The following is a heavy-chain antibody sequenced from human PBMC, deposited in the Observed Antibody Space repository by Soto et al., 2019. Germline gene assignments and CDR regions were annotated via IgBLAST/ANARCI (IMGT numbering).Heavy chain of an antibody. CDR1: GGTFSSYA. D-gene: IGHD3-3*01. CDR2: IIPICGTA. CDR3: ARSFRAFGVVIPYGMDV. V-gene: IGHV1-69*06. J-gene: IGHJ6*02. Sequence: SVKVSCKASGGTFSSYAISWVRQAPGQGLEWMGGIIPICGTANYEQKLQGRVTITADKSTSTAYMELSSLRSEHKAVYYCARSFRAFGVVIPYGMDVWGRWTTVTVSS.